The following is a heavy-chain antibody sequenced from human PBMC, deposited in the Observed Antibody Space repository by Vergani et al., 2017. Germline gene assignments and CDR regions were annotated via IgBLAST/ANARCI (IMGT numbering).Heavy chain of an antibody. CDR1: GFTFNQYG. Sequence: QVQLVESGGGVVQSGRSLRLSCAASGFTFNQYGMHWVRQAPGTGLEWVAVTWYDGNNKQYADSVKGRFTISRDNSKSTMYLQMNSLRDEDTGVYYCARDLRLLYNRFDPWGQGTLVTVSS. D-gene: IGHD1-14*01. CDR3: ARDLRLLYNRFDP. V-gene: IGHV3-33*01. CDR2: TWYDGNNK. J-gene: IGHJ5*02.